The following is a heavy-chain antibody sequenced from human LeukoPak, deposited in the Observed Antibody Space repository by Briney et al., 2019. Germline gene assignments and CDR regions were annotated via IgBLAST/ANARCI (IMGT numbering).Heavy chain of an antibody. Sequence: SVKVSCKASGGTFSSYVISWVRQAPGQGLEWMGGIIPIFGTTTYAQKFQGRVTITADESTTTANMELSSLRFEDTAVYYCARATDYSRQSIGYWGQGTLVTVSS. CDR1: GGTFSSYV. V-gene: IGHV1-69*13. D-gene: IGHD4-11*01. CDR2: IIPIFGTT. J-gene: IGHJ4*02. CDR3: ARATDYSRQSIGY.